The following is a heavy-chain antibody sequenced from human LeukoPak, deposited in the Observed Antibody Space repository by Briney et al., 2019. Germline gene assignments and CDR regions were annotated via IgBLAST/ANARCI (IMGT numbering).Heavy chain of an antibody. CDR2: IYYSGGT. Sequence: SETLSLTCTISRGSLSSYYWSWIQQSPGKGPEWIGYIYYSGGTNYNPSLESRVTISVDRSTNQFSLKVRSVTAADTAVYYCARRRFSYGDSDAFDIWGQGTMVTVSS. J-gene: IGHJ3*02. CDR1: RGSLSSYY. V-gene: IGHV4-59*08. D-gene: IGHD5-18*01. CDR3: ARRRFSYGDSDAFDI.